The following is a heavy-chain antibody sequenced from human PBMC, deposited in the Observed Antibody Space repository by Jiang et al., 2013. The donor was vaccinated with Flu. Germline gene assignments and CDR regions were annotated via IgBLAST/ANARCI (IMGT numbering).Heavy chain of an antibody. CDR3: ARDYGGNGIDY. CDR2: IYYSGST. CDR1: GGSISSGGYY. J-gene: IGHJ4*02. Sequence: GLVKPSETLSLTCTVSGGSISSGGYYWSWIRQHPGKGLEWIGYIYYSGSTYYNPSLKSRVTISVDTSKNQFSLKLSSVTAADTAVYYCARDYGGNGIDYWGQGTLVTVSS. V-gene: IGHV4-31*03. D-gene: IGHD4-23*01.